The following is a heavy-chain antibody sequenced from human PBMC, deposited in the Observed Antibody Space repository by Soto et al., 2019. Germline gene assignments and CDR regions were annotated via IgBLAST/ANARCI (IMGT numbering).Heavy chain of an antibody. CDR1: GYTFTNYY. V-gene: IGHV1-46*01. CDR3: AADQNYYDSSGYYRLDY. D-gene: IGHD3-22*01. CDR2: IHYSGATP. J-gene: IGHJ4*02. Sequence: ASVKVSCKASGYTFTNYYMHWVRQAPGQGLEWMGVIHYSGATPTYAQKFQGRVTMARDTSTSTAYMELSSLRSEDTAVYYCAADQNYYDSSGYYRLDYWGQGTLVTVSS.